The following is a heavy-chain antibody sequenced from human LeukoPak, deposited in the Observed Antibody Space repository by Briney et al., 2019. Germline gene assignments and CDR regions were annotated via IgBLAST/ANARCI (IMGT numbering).Heavy chain of an antibody. CDR3: ARDYWWNYDY. D-gene: IGHD1-7*01. CDR1: GFTFSSYA. Sequence: GGSLRLSCAASGFTFSSYAMSWVRQAPGKGLEWVSAISGSGGSTYYADSVKGRFTISRDNSKNTIYLQMDSLRAEDTAIYYCARDYWWNYDYWGQGTLVTVSS. J-gene: IGHJ4*02. CDR2: ISGSGGST. V-gene: IGHV3-23*01.